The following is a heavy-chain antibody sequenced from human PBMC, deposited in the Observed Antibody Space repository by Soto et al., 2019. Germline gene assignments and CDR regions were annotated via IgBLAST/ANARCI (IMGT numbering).Heavy chain of an antibody. CDR3: ARESRFLEWLSLNWFDP. D-gene: IGHD3-3*01. V-gene: IGHV3-48*02. J-gene: IGHJ5*02. CDR1: GFTFSSYS. CDR2: ISSSSSTI. Sequence: GGSLRLSCAASGFTFSSYSMNWVRQAPGKGLEWVSYISSSSSTIYYADSVKGRFTISRDDAKNSLYLQMNSLRDEDTAVYYCARESRFLEWLSLNWFDPWGQGTLVTVSS.